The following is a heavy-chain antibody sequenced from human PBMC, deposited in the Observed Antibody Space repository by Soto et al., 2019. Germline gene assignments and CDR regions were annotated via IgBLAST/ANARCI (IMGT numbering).Heavy chain of an antibody. J-gene: IGHJ4*02. V-gene: IGHV3-7*05. CDR3: ARLRFRLMERYFDS. Sequence: PGGSLRLSCAASGFTFTSYWMSWVRQAPGKGLEWVANIKQDGTSKYYVDSVKGRFTVSRDNAKSSVYLQMDSLRDDDTAVYRCARLRFRLMERYFDSWGQGTLVTVSS. CDR1: GFTFTSYW. D-gene: IGHD3-16*01. CDR2: IKQDGTSK.